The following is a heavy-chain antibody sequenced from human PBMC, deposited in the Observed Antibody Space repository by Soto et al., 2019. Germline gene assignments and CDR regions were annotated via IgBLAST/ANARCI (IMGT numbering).Heavy chain of an antibody. Sequence: QVQLVQSGAEVKKPGASVKVSCKASGYTFINYYMHWVRQAPGPGLEWMGIINPNGGSTTYAQKFQGRVTLTRDTSTNTVNMELSSLRSEDTAVYYCAREKWLVRRNDPFDIWGQGTMVTVSS. J-gene: IGHJ3*02. CDR2: INPNGGST. CDR3: AREKWLVRRNDPFDI. D-gene: IGHD6-19*01. V-gene: IGHV1-46*01. CDR1: GYTFINYY.